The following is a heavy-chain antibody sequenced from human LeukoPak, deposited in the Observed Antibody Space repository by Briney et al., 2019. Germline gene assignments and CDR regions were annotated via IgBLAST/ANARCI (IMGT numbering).Heavy chain of an antibody. Sequence: GESLKISCKGSGFSFTSYWIAWVRQMPGKGLECMGIIYPTDSETRYSPPFQDQVTISADKSISTAYLQWNSLKASDTALYYCASAIVEVPAADHAFDIWGQGTMVIVSS. CDR3: ASAIVEVPAADHAFDI. V-gene: IGHV5-51*01. D-gene: IGHD2-2*01. CDR2: IYPTDSET. J-gene: IGHJ3*02. CDR1: GFSFTSYW.